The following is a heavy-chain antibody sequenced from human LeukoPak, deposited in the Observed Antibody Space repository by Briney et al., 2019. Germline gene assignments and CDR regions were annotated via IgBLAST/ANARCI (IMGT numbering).Heavy chain of an antibody. CDR3: ARDPGDY. D-gene: IGHD3-10*01. CDR2: IKQDGNDK. V-gene: IGHV3-7*01. Sequence: GGSLRLSCAASGFTFSNYWMTWVRQAPGKGLEWVASIKQDGNDKFYVDSVKGWFTISRDNAKNSLYLQMNSLRAEDTAVYYCARDPGDYWGQGTLVTVSS. J-gene: IGHJ4*02. CDR1: GFTFSNYW.